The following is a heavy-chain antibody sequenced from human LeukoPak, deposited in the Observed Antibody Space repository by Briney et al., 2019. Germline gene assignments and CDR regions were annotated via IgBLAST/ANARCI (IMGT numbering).Heavy chain of an antibody. D-gene: IGHD5-12*01. J-gene: IGHJ4*02. CDR2: IKEDGSEK. CDR3: AKDFVVAPFDY. Sequence: GGSLRLSCAASGFTFSNYWMSWVRQAPGKGLEWVANIKEDGSEKHYVDSVKGRFTISRDNAKNSLYLQMNSLRVEDTAVYYCAKDFVVAPFDYWGQGTLVTVSS. CDR1: GFTFSNYW. V-gene: IGHV3-7*03.